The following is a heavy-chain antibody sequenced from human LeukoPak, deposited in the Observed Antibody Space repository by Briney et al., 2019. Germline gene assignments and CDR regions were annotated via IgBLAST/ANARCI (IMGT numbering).Heavy chain of an antibody. D-gene: IGHD5-24*01. CDR1: GFTFSSYW. V-gene: IGHV3-7*03. CDR3: ARGPQLTYFYYMDV. J-gene: IGHJ6*03. Sequence: GGSLRLSCAASGFTFSSYWMNWVRQTPEKGLEWVANIKQDGSEKYYVDSVKGRFTISRDNAKNTLYLQMNSLRAEDTAVYYCARGPQLTYFYYMDVWGKGTTVTVSS. CDR2: IKQDGSEK.